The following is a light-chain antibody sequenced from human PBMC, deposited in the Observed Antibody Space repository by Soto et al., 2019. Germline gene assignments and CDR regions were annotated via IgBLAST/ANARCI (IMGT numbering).Light chain of an antibody. J-gene: IGKJ4*01. CDR1: QTISNM. CDR3: QQYNDYPLT. Sequence: DLQMTQSPSTLSASVGDRVTITCRASQTISNMLAWYQQKPGKAPKFLIYKASSLESGVPSRFSGSRSGTEFTLTISGLQPDDFAVYYCQQYNDYPLTFGGGTKVDIK. V-gene: IGKV1-5*03. CDR2: KAS.